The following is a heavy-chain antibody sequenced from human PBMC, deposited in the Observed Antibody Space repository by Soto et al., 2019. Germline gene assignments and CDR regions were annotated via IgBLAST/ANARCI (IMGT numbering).Heavy chain of an antibody. D-gene: IGHD6-13*01. CDR2: IYYSGST. CDR1: GGSISSGGYY. Sequence: QVQLQESGPGLVKPSQTLSLTCTVSGGSISSGGYYWSWIRQNPGKGLEWIGYIYYSGSTYYNPSLKSRVTISVDTSKNQFSLNLSSVTAADTAVYYCARAAHYSSPFRWFDPWGQGTLVTVSS. J-gene: IGHJ5*02. V-gene: IGHV4-31*03. CDR3: ARAAHYSSPFRWFDP.